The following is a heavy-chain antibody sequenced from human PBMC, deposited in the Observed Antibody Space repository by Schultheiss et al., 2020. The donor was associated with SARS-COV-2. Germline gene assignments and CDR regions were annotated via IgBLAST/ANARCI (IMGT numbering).Heavy chain of an antibody. CDR2: IYYSGST. CDR1: GFTFSSYA. Sequence: GSLRLSCAASGFTFSSYAVSWVRQPPGKGLEWIGYIYYSGSTNYNPSLKSRVTISVDTSKNQFSLKLSSVTAADTAVYYCARAGRGYYDTDAFDIWGQGTMVTVSS. CDR3: ARAGRGYYDTDAFDI. V-gene: IGHV4-59*12. J-gene: IGHJ3*02. D-gene: IGHD3-9*01.